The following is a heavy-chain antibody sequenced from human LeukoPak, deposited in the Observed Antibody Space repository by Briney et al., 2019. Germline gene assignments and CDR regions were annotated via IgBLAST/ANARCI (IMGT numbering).Heavy chain of an antibody. V-gene: IGHV3-9*01. CDR1: GFTFDDYA. Sequence: GRSLRLSCAASGFTFDDYAMHWVRQAPGKGLEWVSGISWNSGSIGYADSVKGRFTISRDNAKNSQYLQMNSLRAEDTALYYCAKDMSKGAAAETFDYWGQGTLVTVSS. CDR2: ISWNSGSI. D-gene: IGHD6-13*01. CDR3: AKDMSKGAAAETFDY. J-gene: IGHJ4*02.